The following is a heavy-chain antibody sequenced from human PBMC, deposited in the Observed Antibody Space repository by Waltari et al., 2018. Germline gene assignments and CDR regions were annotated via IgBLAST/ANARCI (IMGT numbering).Heavy chain of an antibody. Sequence: QVQLQESGPGLVTPSGTLSLTCAVSGGSISNNNWWTWVRQPPGKGLAWIGEIYHSGTTNYNPSLKSRVTISVDKSKNLFSLKLTSVTAADTAVYYCASSIFGVIGDWFDPWGQGTLVTVSS. D-gene: IGHD3-3*01. CDR3: ASSIFGVIGDWFDP. V-gene: IGHV4-4*02. CDR2: IYHSGTT. CDR1: GGSISNNNW. J-gene: IGHJ5*02.